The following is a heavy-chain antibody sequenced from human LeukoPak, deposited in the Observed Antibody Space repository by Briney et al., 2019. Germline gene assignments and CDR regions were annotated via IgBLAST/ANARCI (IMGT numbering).Heavy chain of an antibody. J-gene: IGHJ3*02. D-gene: IGHD6-13*01. CDR3: ARRIAATGIYAFDI. CDR2: INHSGST. Sequence: SETLSLTCTVYGESFSGYYWSWIRQPPGKGLEWIGEINHSGSTNYNASLKSRVTISVDTSKNKFSLKLSSVTAADTAVYYCARRIAATGIYAFDIWGQGTMVTVSS. V-gene: IGHV4-34*01. CDR1: GESFSGYY.